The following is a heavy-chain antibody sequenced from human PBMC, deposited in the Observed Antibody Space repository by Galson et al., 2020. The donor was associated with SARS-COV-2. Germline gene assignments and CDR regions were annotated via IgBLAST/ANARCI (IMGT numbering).Heavy chain of an antibody. CDR3: ARGRDYYDFWSGYYTGINY. V-gene: IGHV4-34*01. CDR1: GGSFSDYY. CDR2: INHSGST. Sequence: SQTLSLTCAVHGGSFSDYYWSWIRQPPGKGLEWIGEINHSGSTNYNPSLKSRVTISVDTSKNQFSLKLSSVTAADTAVYYCARGRDYYDFWSGYYTGINYWGQGTLVTVSS. D-gene: IGHD3-3*01. J-gene: IGHJ4*02.